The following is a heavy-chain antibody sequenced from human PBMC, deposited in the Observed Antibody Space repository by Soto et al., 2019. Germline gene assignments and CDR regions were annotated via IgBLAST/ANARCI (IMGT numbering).Heavy chain of an antibody. CDR1: RFTFTTYA. J-gene: IGHJ4*02. D-gene: IGHD6-19*01. CDR3: AICGYISGCYCYSDF. CDR2: MSSDGTNE. V-gene: IGHV3-30-3*01. Sequence: GGSLRLSCAASRFTFTTYAMNWVRQAPGKGLEWVALMSSDGTNEHYADSVRGRFTVSRDNSRNTLFLQMNNLRTDDTAVYYCAICGYISGCYCYSDFWGPGTIVAVYS.